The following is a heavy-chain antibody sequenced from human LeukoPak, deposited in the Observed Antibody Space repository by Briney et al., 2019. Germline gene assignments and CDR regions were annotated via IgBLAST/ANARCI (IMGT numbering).Heavy chain of an antibody. CDR3: ARYGSGSYSDDHFQH. CDR1: GGSISGYY. D-gene: IGHD3-10*01. Sequence: SETLSLTCTVSGGSISGYYWSWIRQPPGKGLEWIGFIYYSGSTKYNPSLKSRVTISVDTSKNQFSLKLTSVTAADTAVYYCARYGSGSYSDDHFQHWGQGTLVTISS. J-gene: IGHJ1*01. CDR2: IYYSGST. V-gene: IGHV4-59*08.